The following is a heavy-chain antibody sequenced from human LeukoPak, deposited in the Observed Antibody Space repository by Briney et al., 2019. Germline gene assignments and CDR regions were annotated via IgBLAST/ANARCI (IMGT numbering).Heavy chain of an antibody. CDR3: ARSTSSEYDIYHFDY. D-gene: IGHD3-9*01. J-gene: IGHJ4*02. Sequence: PGGSLRLSCAASGFPFSGYAMHWVRQAPGKGLEWVAVMSHDGSNKYYADSVKGRFTISRDNSKNTLYLQMNSLRAEDTAVYYCARSTSSEYDIYHFDYWGQGTLVTVSS. V-gene: IGHV3-30-3*01. CDR2: MSHDGSNK. CDR1: GFPFSGYA.